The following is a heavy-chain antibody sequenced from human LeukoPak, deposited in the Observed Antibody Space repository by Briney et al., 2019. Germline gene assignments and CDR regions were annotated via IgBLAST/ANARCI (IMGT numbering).Heavy chain of an antibody. CDR3: ARDRDDFWSGYHHFDY. Sequence: PSETLSLTCTVSGGSISSYYWSWIRQPAGKGLEWIGRIYTSGSTYYNPSLKSRVTISVDTSKNQFSLKLSSVTAADTAVYYCARDRDDFWSGYHHFDYWGQGTLVTVSS. J-gene: IGHJ4*02. D-gene: IGHD3-3*01. CDR2: IYTSGST. CDR1: GGSISSYY. V-gene: IGHV4-4*07.